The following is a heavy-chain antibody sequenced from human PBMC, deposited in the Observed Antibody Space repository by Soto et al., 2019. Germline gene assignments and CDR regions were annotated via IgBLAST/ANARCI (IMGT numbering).Heavy chain of an antibody. J-gene: IGHJ6*02. CDR2: MSGSGSSI. Sequence: EAQLLESGGGLVQPGESLTLSCVASHFAFNIDAMTWVRQAPGKRLEWVSSMSGSGSSIYYADSVKGWFTITRDKSKKALYLQMNSLRAEDTAVYWCARDNWNGAYYGLDVWGQGTTVTVS. V-gene: IGHV3-23*01. CDR3: ARDNWNGAYYGLDV. D-gene: IGHD1-20*01. CDR1: HFAFNIDA.